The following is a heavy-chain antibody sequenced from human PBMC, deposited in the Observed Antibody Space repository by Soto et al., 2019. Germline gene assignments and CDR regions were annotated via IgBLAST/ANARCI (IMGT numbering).Heavy chain of an antibody. J-gene: IGHJ4*02. CDR1: GFTFSSFA. CDR3: AKYDFWSGSNFDY. V-gene: IGHV3-23*01. CDR2: ISGSGGST. D-gene: IGHD3-3*01. Sequence: GSLRLSCAASGFTFSSFAMSGVRQGTGKGLEWVSAISGSGGSTYYADSVKGRFTISRDNSENTLYLQMNSLRAEDTAVYYCAKYDFWSGSNFDYWGQGTMVTVSS.